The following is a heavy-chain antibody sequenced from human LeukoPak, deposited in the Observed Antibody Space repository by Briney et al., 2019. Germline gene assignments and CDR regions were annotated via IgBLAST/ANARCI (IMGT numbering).Heavy chain of an antibody. V-gene: IGHV4-59*08. CDR2: IYYKGTT. D-gene: IGHD2-15*01. Sequence: SETLSLTCAVSGGSISSYYWNWIRQSPEKGLEWIGQIYYKGTTKYNISLRSRVTMSVDTSNNQFYLNLNSVTAADTAVYYCARHLGYCSSGSCYSWFAPWGQGTLVTVSS. CDR1: GGSISSYY. CDR3: ARHLGYCSSGSCYSWFAP. J-gene: IGHJ5*02.